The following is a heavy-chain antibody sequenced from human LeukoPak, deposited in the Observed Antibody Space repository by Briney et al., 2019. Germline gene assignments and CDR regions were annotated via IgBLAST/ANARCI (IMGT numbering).Heavy chain of an antibody. Sequence: GGSLRLSCAAAGFTFSSYAMSWVRQAPGKGLEWVSAISGSGGSTYYADSVKGRFTISRDNSKNTLYLQMNSLRAEDTAVYYCAKEVYGSGSYYNSWFDPWGQGTLVTVSS. CDR1: GFTFSSYA. V-gene: IGHV3-23*01. D-gene: IGHD3-10*01. CDR3: AKEVYGSGSYYNSWFDP. J-gene: IGHJ5*02. CDR2: ISGSGGST.